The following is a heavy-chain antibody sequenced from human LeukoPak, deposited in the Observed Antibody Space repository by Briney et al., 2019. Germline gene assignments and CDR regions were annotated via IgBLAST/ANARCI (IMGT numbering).Heavy chain of an antibody. CDR1: GFTFSNAW. J-gene: IGHJ4*02. CDR2: INQDGSEK. Sequence: GGSLRLSCAASGFTFSNAWMSWVRQAPGRGLEWVANINQDGSEKYSVDSVKGRFTISRDNAKNSLYLQMNSLRAEDTAVYYCAREYYSDSSGSDYWGQGTLVTVPS. D-gene: IGHD3-22*01. V-gene: IGHV3-7*05. CDR3: AREYYSDSSGSDY.